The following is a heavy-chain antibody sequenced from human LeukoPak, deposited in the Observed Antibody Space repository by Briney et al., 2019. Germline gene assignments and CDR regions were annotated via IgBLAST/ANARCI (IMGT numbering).Heavy chain of an antibody. CDR2: IYYSGST. CDR1: GGFISSGGYY. CDR3: ARAVNYRIQLWLYYSDY. J-gene: IGHJ4*02. Sequence: SQALSLTCTVSGGFISSGGYYWGWIRQPPGKGLEWIGSIYYSGSTYYNPSLKSRVTISVDTSKNQFSLKLSSVTAADTAVYYCARAVNYRIQLWLYYSDYWGQGTLVTVSS. D-gene: IGHD5-18*01. V-gene: IGHV4-39*07.